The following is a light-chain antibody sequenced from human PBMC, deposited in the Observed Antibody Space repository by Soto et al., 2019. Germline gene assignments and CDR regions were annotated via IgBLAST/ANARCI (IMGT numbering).Light chain of an antibody. Sequence: QSVLTQPPSASGTPGQRVTISCSGSSSNIGSNYVYWYQQLPGTAPKLLIYRNNQRPSGVPDRFSGSKSGTSASLTVSGLQLEDEADYYCSSFTGSDNPFGGGTKLTVL. CDR2: RNN. V-gene: IGLV1-47*01. CDR3: SSFTGSDNP. CDR1: SSNIGSNY. J-gene: IGLJ2*01.